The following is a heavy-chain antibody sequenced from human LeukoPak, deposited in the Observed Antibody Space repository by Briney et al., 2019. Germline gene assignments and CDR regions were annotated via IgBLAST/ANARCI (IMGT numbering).Heavy chain of an antibody. CDR2: IYTSGST. CDR3: ARHVTVIHYYYYMDV. V-gene: IGHV4-61*02. D-gene: IGHD2/OR15-2a*01. Sequence: PSQTLSLTCTVSGGSIGSGSYYWSWIRQPAGKGLEWIGRIYTSGSTNYNPSLKSRVTISVDTSKNQFSLKLSSVTAADTAVYYCARHVTVIHYYYYMDVWGKGTTVTVSS. CDR1: GGSIGSGSYY. J-gene: IGHJ6*03.